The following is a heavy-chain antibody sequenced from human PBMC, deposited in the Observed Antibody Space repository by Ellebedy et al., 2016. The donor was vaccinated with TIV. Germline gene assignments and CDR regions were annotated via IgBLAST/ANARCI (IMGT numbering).Heavy chain of an antibody. Sequence: GESLKISCAASGFTFSNFCMHWVRQAPGTGLEWVSIIGYDGSNKYYADSVKGRFTISRDSSKNTVDLQMSSLRAEDTAVYYCARRGHDNALDYWGQGTLVTVSS. V-gene: IGHV3-33*01. CDR3: ARRGHDNALDY. J-gene: IGHJ4*02. D-gene: IGHD1-1*01. CDR1: GFTFSNFC. CDR2: IGYDGSNK.